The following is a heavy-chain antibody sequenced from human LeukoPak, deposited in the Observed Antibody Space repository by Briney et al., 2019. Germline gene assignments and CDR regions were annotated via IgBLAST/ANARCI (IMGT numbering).Heavy chain of an antibody. V-gene: IGHV3-66*04. J-gene: IGHJ4*02. D-gene: IGHD4-23*01. CDR3: ARPPHGGVDY. Sequence: GGSLRLSCAACGLTVSSYMSWVRQAPGKGLEWVSVIYSGGSIYYADSVKGRFTISRDKSKNTLYLQMNSLRAEDTAVYYCARPPHGGVDYWGQGTLVTVSS. CDR2: IYSGGSI. CDR1: GLTVSSY.